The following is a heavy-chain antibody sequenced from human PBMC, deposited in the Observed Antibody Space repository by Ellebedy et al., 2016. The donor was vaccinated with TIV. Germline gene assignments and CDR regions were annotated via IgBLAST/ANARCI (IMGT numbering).Heavy chain of an antibody. D-gene: IGHD3/OR15-3a*01. CDR3: AKDRRTEYQPHYFDY. CDR2: ISASGGTT. CDR1: GFTFNTHG. Sequence: GESLKISXAMSGFTFNTHGMSWVRQAPGKGLEWVSGISASGGTTFYADSVRGRFTISRDNSRGTLYLQMNSLTVEDTALYYCAKDRRTEYQPHYFDYWGQGTLVTVSS. J-gene: IGHJ4*02. V-gene: IGHV3-23*01.